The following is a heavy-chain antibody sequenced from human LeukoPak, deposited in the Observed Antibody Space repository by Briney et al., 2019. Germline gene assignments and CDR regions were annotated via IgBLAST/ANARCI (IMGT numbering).Heavy chain of an antibody. J-gene: IGHJ4*02. Sequence: SETLSLTCAVYGGSFSGYYWSWIRQPPGKGLEWIGEINHSGSTNYNPSLKSRVTISVDTSKNQFSLKLSSVTAADTAVYYCATTSLAYCSSTSCHSFDYWGQGTLVTVSS. CDR2: INHSGST. CDR3: ATTSLAYCSSTSCHSFDY. V-gene: IGHV4-34*01. CDR1: GGSFSGYY. D-gene: IGHD2-2*01.